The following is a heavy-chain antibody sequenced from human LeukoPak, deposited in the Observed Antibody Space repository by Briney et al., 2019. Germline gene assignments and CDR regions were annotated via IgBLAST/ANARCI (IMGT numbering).Heavy chain of an antibody. Sequence: GGSLRLSCAASGFTVSSNYMSWVRQAPGKGLEWVSVIYSGGSTYYADSVKGRFTISRNNSKNTLYLQMNSLRAEDTAVYYCARDLVGRFYGMDVWGQGTTVTVSS. CDR3: ARDLVGRFYGMDV. CDR1: GFTVSSNY. V-gene: IGHV3-53*04. D-gene: IGHD2-8*02. CDR2: IYSGGST. J-gene: IGHJ6*02.